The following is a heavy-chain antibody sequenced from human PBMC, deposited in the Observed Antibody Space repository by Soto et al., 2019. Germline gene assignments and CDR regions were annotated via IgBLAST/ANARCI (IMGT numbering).Heavy chain of an antibody. D-gene: IGHD6-13*01. CDR3: ARTMYSNRGWFDP. J-gene: IGHJ5*02. CDR2: ITSSGSLI. Sequence: GGSLRLACAASGFTFSSYDMNWVRQAPGKGLEWVSYITSSGSLIYYADSVRGRFTISRDNAKNSLYLQMNSLRAEDTGVYYCARTMYSNRGWFDPWGQGTLVTVSS. V-gene: IGHV3-48*03. CDR1: GFTFSSYD.